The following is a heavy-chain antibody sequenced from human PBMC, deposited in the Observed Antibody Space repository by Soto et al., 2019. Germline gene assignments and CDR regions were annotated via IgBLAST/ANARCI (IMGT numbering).Heavy chain of an antibody. Sequence: GASVKVSCKASGYTFTSYGISWVRQAPGQGLEWMGWISAYNGNTNYAQKLQGRVTMTTDTSTSTAYMELRSLRSDDTAVYYCARVGWEIFGVVIKGVEYWGQGTMVTVSS. CDR3: ARVGWEIFGVVIKGVEY. V-gene: IGHV1-18*01. CDR2: ISAYNGNT. CDR1: GYTFTSYG. D-gene: IGHD3-3*01. J-gene: IGHJ4*02.